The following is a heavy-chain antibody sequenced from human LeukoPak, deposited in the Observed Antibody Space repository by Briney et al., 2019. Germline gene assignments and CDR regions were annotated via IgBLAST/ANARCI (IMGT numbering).Heavy chain of an antibody. CDR3: AGLFSGYDPFDY. CDR1: GGSFSGYY. J-gene: IGHJ4*02. D-gene: IGHD5-12*01. Sequence: PSETLSLTCAVYGGSFSGYYWSWIRQPPGKGLEWIGEINHSGSTNYNPSLKSRVTISVDTSKNQFSLKLSSVTAADTAVYYCAGLFSGYDPFDYWGQGTLVTVSS. CDR2: INHSGST. V-gene: IGHV4-34*01.